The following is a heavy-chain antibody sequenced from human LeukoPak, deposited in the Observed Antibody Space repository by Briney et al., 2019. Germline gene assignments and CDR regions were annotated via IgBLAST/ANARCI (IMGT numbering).Heavy chain of an antibody. Sequence: SVKVSCKASGYTFTSYAISWVRQAPGQGLEWMGGIIPIFGTANYAQKFQGRVTITADESTSTAYMELSSLRSEDTAVYYCARVHLGSGYGFWSGYYIGAFDIWGQGTMVTVSS. CDR1: GYTFTSYA. J-gene: IGHJ3*02. CDR2: IIPIFGTA. V-gene: IGHV1-69*13. D-gene: IGHD3-3*01. CDR3: ARVHLGSGYGFWSGYYIGAFDI.